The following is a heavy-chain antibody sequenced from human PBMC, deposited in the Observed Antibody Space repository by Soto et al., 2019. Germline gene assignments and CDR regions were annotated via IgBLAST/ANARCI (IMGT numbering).Heavy chain of an antibody. D-gene: IGHD2-8*01. J-gene: IGHJ4*02. CDR2: INPDRGGADFGGT. V-gene: IGHV1-2*02. Sequence: GSVKVSCKASGYTFTDYYIQWVRQAPGQGLEWMGWINPDRGGADFGGTDYAQKFQGRVTMTSDTSITTAYMVLSRLTSDDTAVYYCARTENTNDMVYWGQGTLVTVSS. CDR3: ARTENTNDMVY. CDR1: GYTFTDYY.